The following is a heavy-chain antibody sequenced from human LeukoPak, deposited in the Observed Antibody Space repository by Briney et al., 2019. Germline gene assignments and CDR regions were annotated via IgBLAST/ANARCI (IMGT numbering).Heavy chain of an antibody. V-gene: IGHV3-23*01. Sequence: GGSLRLSWAASGFTFSSYAMSWVRQAPGKGLEWVSAISGSGGSTYYADSVKGRFTISRDNSKNTLYLQMNSLRAEDTAVYYCAKEGYDSSGYVVIFDYWGQGTLVTVSS. D-gene: IGHD3-22*01. CDR2: ISGSGGST. CDR3: AKEGYDSSGYVVIFDY. J-gene: IGHJ4*02. CDR1: GFTFSSYA.